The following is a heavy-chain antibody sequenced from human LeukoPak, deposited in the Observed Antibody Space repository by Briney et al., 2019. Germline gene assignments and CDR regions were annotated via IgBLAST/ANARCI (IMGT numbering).Heavy chain of an antibody. D-gene: IGHD6-19*01. CDR1: GYTFTGYY. J-gene: IGHJ4*02. Sequence: ASVKVSCKASGYTFTGYYIHWIRQPPGQGREWMGWMNPISGGTNYAQKFQGRVTMTRDRSTSTAYLELSGLTFDDTAVYYCARAEVQSSGYHYWGQGTPVAVSS. CDR3: ARAEVQSSGYHY. CDR2: MNPISGGT. V-gene: IGHV1-2*02.